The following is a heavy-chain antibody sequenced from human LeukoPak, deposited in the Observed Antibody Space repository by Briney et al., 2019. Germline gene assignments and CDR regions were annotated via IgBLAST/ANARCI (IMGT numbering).Heavy chain of an antibody. Sequence: SETLSLTCTVSGGSISSGGYYWSWIRQHPGKGLEWIGYIYYSGSTYYNPSLKSRVTISVDTSKNQFSLKLSSVTAADTAVYYCARYCTNGVCYTPYFDYWGQGTLVTVSS. J-gene: IGHJ4*02. CDR1: GGSISSGGYY. V-gene: IGHV4-31*03. CDR2: IYYSGST. CDR3: ARYCTNGVCYTPYFDY. D-gene: IGHD2-8*01.